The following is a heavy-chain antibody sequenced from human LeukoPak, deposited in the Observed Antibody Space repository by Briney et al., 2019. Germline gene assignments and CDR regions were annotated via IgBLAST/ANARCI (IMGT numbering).Heavy chain of an antibody. CDR3: ARPYYDRSPGWAFDI. J-gene: IGHJ3*02. CDR1: GGSISSSSYY. Sequence: SETLSLTCTVSGGSISSSSYYWGWIRQPPGKGLEWIGSIYYSGSTYYNPSLKSRVTISVDTSKNQFSLKLSSVTAADTAVYYCARPYYDRSPGWAFDIWGQGTMVTVSS. CDR2: IYYSGST. V-gene: IGHV4-39*01. D-gene: IGHD3-22*01.